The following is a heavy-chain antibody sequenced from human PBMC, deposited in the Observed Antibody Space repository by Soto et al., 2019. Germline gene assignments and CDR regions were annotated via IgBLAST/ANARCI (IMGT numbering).Heavy chain of an antibody. CDR1: GFTFSGYA. CDR3: AKISGRDLSYGDYAYYYYFGMDV. Sequence: EVQLLESGGGLVQPGGSLRLSCAASGFTFSGYAMSWVRQAPGKGLEWISSISGSGGSTYYADSVKGRFTISRDNSKNTLYLEVSSLRAEDTAVYYCAKISGRDLSYGDYAYYYYFGMDVWGQGTTVTVSS. CDR2: ISGSGGST. J-gene: IGHJ6*02. D-gene: IGHD4-17*01. V-gene: IGHV3-23*01.